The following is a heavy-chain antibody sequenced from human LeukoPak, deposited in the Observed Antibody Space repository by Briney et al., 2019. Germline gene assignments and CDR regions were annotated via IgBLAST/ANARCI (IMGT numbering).Heavy chain of an antibody. CDR1: GFTFSSYA. D-gene: IGHD3-9*01. V-gene: IGHV3-30-3*01. CDR3: ARDRVLRYFDWLSDGMDV. Sequence: PGRSLRLSCAASGFTFSSYAMHWVRQAPGKGLEWVAVISYDGSNKYYADSVKGRFTISRDNSKNTLYLQMNSLRAEDTAVYYCARDRVLRYFDWLSDGMDVWGQGTTVIVSS. CDR2: ISYDGSNK. J-gene: IGHJ6*02.